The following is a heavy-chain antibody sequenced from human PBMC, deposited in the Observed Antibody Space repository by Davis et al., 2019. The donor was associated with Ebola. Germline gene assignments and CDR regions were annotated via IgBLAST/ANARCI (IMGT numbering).Heavy chain of an antibody. CDR2: INHSGST. V-gene: IGHV4-34*01. CDR3: ARGTVTIFGLDY. D-gene: IGHD3-3*01. Sequence: MPSETLSLTCAVYGASSSGYYWSWIRQPPGKGLEWIGEINHSGSTNYNPSLKSRVTISVDTSKNQFSLKLSSVTAADTAVYYCARGTVTIFGLDYWGQGTLVTVSS. CDR1: GASSSGYY. J-gene: IGHJ4*02.